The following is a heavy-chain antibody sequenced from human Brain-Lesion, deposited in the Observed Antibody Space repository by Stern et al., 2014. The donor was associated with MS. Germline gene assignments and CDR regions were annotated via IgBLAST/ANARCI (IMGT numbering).Heavy chain of an antibody. V-gene: IGHV3-30*01. CDR2: ISYDGSDN. CDR3: ARGGAVTSSEYYFDY. CDR1: GFTFSYHA. J-gene: IGHJ4*02. Sequence: QVQLMQSGGGVVQPGRSLRLSCAASGFTFSYHAMHWVRQAPGKGLEWVAVISYDGSDNYYAGSVKGRFTLSRDNSKNPLYLQMNSLRAEDTAVYYCARGGAVTSSEYYFDYWGQGTLVTVSS. D-gene: IGHD4-17*01.